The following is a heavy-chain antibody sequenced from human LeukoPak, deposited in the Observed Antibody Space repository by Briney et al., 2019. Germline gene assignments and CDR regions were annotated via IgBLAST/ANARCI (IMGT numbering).Heavy chain of an antibody. J-gene: IGHJ3*02. V-gene: IGHV3-64D*06. D-gene: IGHD1-26*01. Sequence: PGGSLRLSCSASGFTFSIYAMHWVRQAPGKGLESVSAISSDGGSTYYADSVKGRFTISRDNSKNTLYLRMSSLRAEDTAVYYCVKEEMGAHHAFDIWGQGTLVTVSS. CDR3: VKEEMGAHHAFDI. CDR2: ISSDGGST. CDR1: GFTFSIYA.